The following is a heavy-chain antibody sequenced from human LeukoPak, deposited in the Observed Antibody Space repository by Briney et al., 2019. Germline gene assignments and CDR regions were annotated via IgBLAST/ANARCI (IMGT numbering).Heavy chain of an antibody. Sequence: VASVNVSCTASGYTFTRYGISWVRHAPGQGLEWVGWISAYTGKENYAQNLQGRVTMTTDTSPSTAHMQRRRLRSDDTAVFYCARAPMDSSAYYTIDAFDIWGQRTMVTVSS. V-gene: IGHV1-18*01. J-gene: IGHJ3*02. CDR2: ISAYTGKE. CDR3: ARAPMDSSAYYTIDAFDI. D-gene: IGHD3-22*01. CDR1: GYTFTRYG.